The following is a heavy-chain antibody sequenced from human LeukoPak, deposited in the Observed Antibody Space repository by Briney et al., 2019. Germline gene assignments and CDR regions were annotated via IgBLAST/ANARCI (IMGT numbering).Heavy chain of an antibody. J-gene: IGHJ3*02. CDR1: GGSISSYY. Sequence: SETLSLTCTVSGGSISSYYWSWIRQPAGKGLEWIGRIYTSGSTNYNPSLKSRVTMSVDTSKNQFSLKLSSVTAADTAVYYCARDPTDYDSSGYYGGYAFDIWGQGTMVTVSS. V-gene: IGHV4-4*07. D-gene: IGHD3-22*01. CDR2: IYTSGST. CDR3: ARDPTDYDSSGYYGGYAFDI.